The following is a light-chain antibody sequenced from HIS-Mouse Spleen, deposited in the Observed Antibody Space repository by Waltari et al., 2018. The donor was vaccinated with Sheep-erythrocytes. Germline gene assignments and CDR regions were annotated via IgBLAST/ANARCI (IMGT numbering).Light chain of an antibody. Sequence: RVTITCRASQGISNYLAWYQQKPGKVPKLLIYAASTLQSGVPSRFSGSGSGTDFTLTISSLQPEDVATYYCQKYNSALTWTFGQGTKVEIK. J-gene: IGKJ1*01. CDR1: QGISNY. CDR2: AAS. CDR3: QKYNSALTWT. V-gene: IGKV1-27*01.